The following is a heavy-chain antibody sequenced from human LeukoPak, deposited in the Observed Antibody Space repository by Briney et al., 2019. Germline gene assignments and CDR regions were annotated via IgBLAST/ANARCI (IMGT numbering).Heavy chain of an antibody. D-gene: IGHD2-2*01. CDR1: GGTFSSYA. CDR2: IIPIFGTA. Sequence: GSSVKVSCKASGGTFSSYAISWVRQAPGQGLEWMGGIIPIFGTANYAQKFQGRVTITADESTSTAYMELSSLRSEDTAVYYCARHYCSSTSCYGWFDPWGQGTLVTVSS. J-gene: IGHJ5*02. V-gene: IGHV1-69*01. CDR3: ARHYCSSTSCYGWFDP.